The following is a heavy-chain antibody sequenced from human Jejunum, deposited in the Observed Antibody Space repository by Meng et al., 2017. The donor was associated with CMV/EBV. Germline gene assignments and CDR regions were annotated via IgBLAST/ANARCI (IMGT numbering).Heavy chain of an antibody. V-gene: IGHV3-48*03. J-gene: IGHJ4*02. CDR3: ARVVLSSTRPYFDF. D-gene: IGHD5/OR15-5a*01. CDR1: EFTFSRYE. CDR2: ISGSGNTV. Sequence: EFTFSRYEMSWVRQAPGKGLEWVSYISGSGNTVYYGDSVRGRFTISRDNAKNSVYLQMNGLRAEDTAVYYCARVVLSSTRPYFDFWGQGTLVTVSS.